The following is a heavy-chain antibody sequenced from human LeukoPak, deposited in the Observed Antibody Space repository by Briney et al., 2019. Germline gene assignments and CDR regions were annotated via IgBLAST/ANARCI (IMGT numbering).Heavy chain of an antibody. CDR1: GFTFSSYG. Sequence: GGGLRLSCAESGFTFSSYGRRSVRQAPGKGLEWVAVISYDGSNKYYADSVKGRFTISRDNSKNTLYLQMNSLRAEDTAVYYCATQGPGGCTNGVCYYYYFDYWGQGTLVTVSS. V-gene: IGHV3-30*03. CDR2: ISYDGSNK. CDR3: ATQGPGGCTNGVCYYYYFDY. D-gene: IGHD2-8*01. J-gene: IGHJ4*02.